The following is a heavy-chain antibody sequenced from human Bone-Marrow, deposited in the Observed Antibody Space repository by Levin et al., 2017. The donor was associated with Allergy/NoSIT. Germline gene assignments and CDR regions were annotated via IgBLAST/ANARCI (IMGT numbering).Heavy chain of an antibody. V-gene: IGHV3-7*01. J-gene: IGHJ4*02. D-gene: IGHD3-22*01. CDR2: IEKDGSEK. CDR3: GPDSSGDYSGY. Sequence: PGGSLRLSCVASGFTFSSHWMNWVRQAPGKGLEWVANIEKDGSEKNYVDPVKGRFTISRDNAKNSLYLQMNSLRAEDTAVYYCGPDSSGDYSGYWGQGTLVTVSS. CDR1: GFTFSSHW.